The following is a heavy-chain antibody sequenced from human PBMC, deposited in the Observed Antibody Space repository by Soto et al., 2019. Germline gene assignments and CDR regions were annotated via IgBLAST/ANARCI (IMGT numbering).Heavy chain of an antibody. D-gene: IGHD2-15*01. Sequence: QVQLVESGGGVVQPGRSLRLSCAASGFTFSSYGMHWVRQAPGKGLEWVAVIWYDGSNKYYADSVKGRFTISRDNSKNTXYXXMNSLRAEDTAVYYCARGVEVVAATGDYYYYGMDVWGQGTTVTVSS. CDR2: IWYDGSNK. CDR1: GFTFSSYG. CDR3: ARGVEVVAATGDYYYYGMDV. J-gene: IGHJ6*02. V-gene: IGHV3-33*01.